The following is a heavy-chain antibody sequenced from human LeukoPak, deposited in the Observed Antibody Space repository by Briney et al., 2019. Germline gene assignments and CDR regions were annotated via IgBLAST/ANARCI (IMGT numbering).Heavy chain of an antibody. J-gene: IGHJ6*01. Sequence: GGSLRLSCAASGFRLTTYNVCWVRQAPGKGLECVSSISSAGSYIHYADSVKGRFTTSRDNAKSSLYLQMNSLRDEDTAVYYCARGDPSGGPYGLHVWGQGTTVTVSS. CDR2: ISSAGSYI. V-gene: IGHV3-21*01. D-gene: IGHD2-15*01. CDR1: GFRLTTYN. CDR3: ARGDPSGGPYGLHV.